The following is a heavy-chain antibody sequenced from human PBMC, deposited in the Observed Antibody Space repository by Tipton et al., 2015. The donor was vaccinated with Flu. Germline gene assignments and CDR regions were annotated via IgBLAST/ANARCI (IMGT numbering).Heavy chain of an antibody. J-gene: IGHJ5*02. CDR3: AKDRGLAAGVYDA. V-gene: IGHV3-53*01. Sequence: SLRLSCAVSGFTVSTSYMSWVRQPPGKGLEWVSIVYDDGRTYYADSVEGRFAISRDNSKNILYLQMDRLRAEDTALYYCAKDRGLAAGVYDAWGQGTLVTVSS. CDR2: VYDDGRT. D-gene: IGHD3-10*01. CDR1: GFTVSTSY.